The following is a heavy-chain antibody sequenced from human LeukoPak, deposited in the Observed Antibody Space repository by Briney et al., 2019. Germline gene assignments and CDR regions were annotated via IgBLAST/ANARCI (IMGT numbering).Heavy chain of an antibody. Sequence: SVKVSCKASGYTFTSYGISWVRQAPGQGLEWMGWISAYNGNTNYAQKLQGRVTMTTDTSTSTAYMELRSLRSDDTAVYYCARNHYYDSSGQPYYFDYWGQGTLVTVSS. J-gene: IGHJ4*02. CDR2: ISAYNGNT. D-gene: IGHD3-22*01. V-gene: IGHV1-18*01. CDR1: GYTFTSYG. CDR3: ARNHYYDSSGQPYYFDY.